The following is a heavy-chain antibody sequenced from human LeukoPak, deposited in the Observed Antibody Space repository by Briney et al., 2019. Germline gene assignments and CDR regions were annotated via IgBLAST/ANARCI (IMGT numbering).Heavy chain of an antibody. J-gene: IGHJ4*02. CDR1: GGSFSGYY. V-gene: IGHV4-34*01. D-gene: IGHD6-19*01. CDR3: ARGPWLVGGYFDY. CDR2: INHSGST. Sequence: PSETLSLTWAVYGGSFSGYYWSWIRQPPGKGPGWSGEINHSGSTNYNPSLKSRVTISVDTSKNQFSLKLSSVTAADTAVYYCARGPWLVGGYFDYWGQGTLVTVSS.